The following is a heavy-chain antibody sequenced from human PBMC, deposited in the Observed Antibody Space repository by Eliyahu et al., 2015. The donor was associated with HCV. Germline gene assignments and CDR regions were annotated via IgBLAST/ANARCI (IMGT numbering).Heavy chain of an antibody. V-gene: IGHV3-33*01. J-gene: IGHJ6*02. CDR3: ARSFNWGSAYGMDV. CDR1: GYXFSNNG. D-gene: IGHD7-27*01. Sequence: QVQLVESGGVVVQPGRSLRLSCAASGYXFSNNGMPWVRQAPGKGLGWVALIWXHGNKESYADSVKGRFTVSRDNFQGTAYLQMNGLRAEDTAVYYCARSFNWGSAYGMDVWGQGTTVTVSS. CDR2: IWXHGNKE.